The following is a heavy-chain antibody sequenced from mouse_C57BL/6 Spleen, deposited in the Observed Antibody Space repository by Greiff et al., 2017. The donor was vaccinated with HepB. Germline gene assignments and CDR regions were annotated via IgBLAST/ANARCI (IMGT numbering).Heavy chain of an antibody. V-gene: IGHV14-4*01. CDR1: GFYFKDDY. J-gene: IGHJ3*01. CDR2: IYPENGAT. D-gene: IGHD3-2*02. CDR3: TTYTTQATQFAY. Sequence: EVQLQQSGAELVRPGASVKLSCTASGFYFKDDYMHWVKQRPEQGLEWIGWIYPENGATEYSSKFQGKATSTADTSSNTAYLQLSSLTSEDTAVYYCTTYTTQATQFAYWGQGTPVTVS.